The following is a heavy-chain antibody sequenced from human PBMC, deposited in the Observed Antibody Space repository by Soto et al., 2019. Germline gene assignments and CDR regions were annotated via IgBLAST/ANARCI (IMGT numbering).Heavy chain of an antibody. J-gene: IGHJ6*01. CDR1: GGSISSSSYY. CDR2: IYYSGST. D-gene: IGHD3-22*01. CDR3: ASQYYYDSSGYYAKYYYYGMDV. Sequence: QLQLQESGPGLVKPSETLSLTCTVSGGSISSSSYYWGWIRQPPGKGLEWIGSIYYSGSTYYNPSLKSRVTISVDTSKNQFSLKLSSVTAADTAVYYCASQYYYDSSGYYAKYYYYGMDVW. V-gene: IGHV4-39*01.